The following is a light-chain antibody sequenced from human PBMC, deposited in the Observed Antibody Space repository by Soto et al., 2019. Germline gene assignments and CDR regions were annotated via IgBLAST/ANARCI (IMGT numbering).Light chain of an antibody. V-gene: IGKV3D-15*01. CDR3: QQYNDWPLT. CDR1: QSVNVY. CDR2: DAS. Sequence: EIVMTQSPATLSVSPGERATLSCRASQSVNVYLAWYQQKPGQAPRLLIYDASRRATGIPARFSGTGSGTEFTLTISSLQSEDFALYYCQQYNDWPLTFGQGTKVDIK. J-gene: IGKJ1*01.